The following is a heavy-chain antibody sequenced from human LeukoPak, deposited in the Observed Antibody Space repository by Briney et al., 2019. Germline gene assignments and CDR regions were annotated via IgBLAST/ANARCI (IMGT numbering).Heavy chain of an antibody. J-gene: IGHJ4*02. Sequence: GGSLRLSCAASGFIFTSYSMNWVRQAPGKGLEWVSYISSSSSTIYYADSVKGRFTISRDNAKNSLYLQMNSLRAEDTAVYYCARQRAGFTVTTSDYWGQGTLVTVPS. CDR1: GFIFTSYS. CDR2: ISSSSSTI. D-gene: IGHD4-17*01. V-gene: IGHV3-48*01. CDR3: ARQRAGFTVTTSDY.